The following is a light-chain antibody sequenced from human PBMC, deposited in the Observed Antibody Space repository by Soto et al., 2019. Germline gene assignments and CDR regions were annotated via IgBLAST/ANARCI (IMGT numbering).Light chain of an antibody. Sequence: QSALTQPPSASGSPGQSVTISCTGTSSDVGGYKYVSWYQQHPGKAPKLILHEVSKRPSGVPDRFSGSNSGNTASLPVSGLQAEDEADSYGISYAGSIYGFGTGTKVTAL. V-gene: IGLV2-8*01. J-gene: IGLJ1*01. CDR3: ISYAGSIYG. CDR2: EVS. CDR1: SSDVGGYKY.